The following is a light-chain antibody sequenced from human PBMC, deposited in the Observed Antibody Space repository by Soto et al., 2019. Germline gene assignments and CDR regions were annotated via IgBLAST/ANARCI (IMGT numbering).Light chain of an antibody. V-gene: IGKV1-27*01. CDR3: QNYNSAPRT. CDR1: QGISNY. J-gene: IGKJ1*01. Sequence: DIQMTQSPSSLSASIGDRVTISCRASQGISNYLARYQQKPGKVPKLLIYAASTPHSGVPSRFSGRGSGTDFTLTISSLQPEDVATYYCQNYNSAPRTFGQGTKVEIK. CDR2: AAS.